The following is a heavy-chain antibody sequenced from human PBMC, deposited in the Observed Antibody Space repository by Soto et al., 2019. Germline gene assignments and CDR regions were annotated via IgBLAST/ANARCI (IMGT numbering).Heavy chain of an antibody. CDR2: ISYDGSNK. V-gene: IGHV3-30*03. D-gene: IGHD3-10*01. J-gene: IGHJ4*02. CDR3: ARKPLGNYFDY. Sequence: GGSLRLSCAASGFTFSSYGMHWVRQAPGKGLEWVAVISYDGSNKYYADSVKGRFTISRDNSKNTLYLQMNSLRAEDTAVYYCARKPLGNYFDYWGQGTLVTGSS. CDR1: GFTFSSYG.